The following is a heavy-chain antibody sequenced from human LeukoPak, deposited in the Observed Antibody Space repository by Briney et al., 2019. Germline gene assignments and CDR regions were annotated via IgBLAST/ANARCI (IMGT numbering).Heavy chain of an antibody. Sequence: SETLSLTCTVSGGSISSYYWSWIRQPPGKGLEWIGYIYYSGSTNYNPSLKSRVTISVDTSKNQFSLKLGSVTAADTAVYYCASSALVWGSYRPFDYWGQGTLVTVSS. CDR2: IYYSGST. J-gene: IGHJ4*02. V-gene: IGHV4-59*01. D-gene: IGHD3-16*02. CDR3: ASSALVWGSYRPFDY. CDR1: GGSISSYY.